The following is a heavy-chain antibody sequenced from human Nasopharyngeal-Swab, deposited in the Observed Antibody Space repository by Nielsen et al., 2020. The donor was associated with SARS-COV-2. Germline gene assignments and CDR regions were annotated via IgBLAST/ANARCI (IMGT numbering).Heavy chain of an antibody. CDR1: GYTFTGYY. V-gene: IGHV1-2*04. D-gene: IGHD3-3*01. J-gene: IGHJ6*03. Sequence: ASGKVSCKASGYTFTGYYMNWVRQAPGHGLEWIGWINPNSGGTNYAQKFQGWVTMTRDTSISTAYMELSRLRSDDTAVYYCARGPYYDFWSGYSSYYYMDVWGKGTTVTVSS. CDR2: INPNSGGT. CDR3: ARGPYYDFWSGYSSYYYMDV.